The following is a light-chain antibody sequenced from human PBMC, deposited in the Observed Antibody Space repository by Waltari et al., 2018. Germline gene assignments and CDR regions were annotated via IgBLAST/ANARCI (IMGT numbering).Light chain of an antibody. CDR3: CSYAGRSTLEV. J-gene: IGLJ1*01. CDR2: EVS. Sequence: QSALTQPASVSGSPGQSITLSCTGTSSDVGSYNLVSCYQQPPGKAPQLMIFEVSTRPAGVFKRFSGSKSGTTASLTISGLQAEDEAVYYSCSYAGRSTLEVFGTETKVTVL. CDR1: SSDVGSYNL. V-gene: IGLV2-23*02.